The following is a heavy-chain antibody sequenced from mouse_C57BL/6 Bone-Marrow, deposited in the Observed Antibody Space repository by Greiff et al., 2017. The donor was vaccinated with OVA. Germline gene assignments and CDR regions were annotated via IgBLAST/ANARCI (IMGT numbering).Heavy chain of an antibody. CDR3: ANSSGYKDYFDY. J-gene: IGHJ2*01. CDR1: GYTFTSYW. D-gene: IGHD3-2*02. Sequence: QVQLQQPGTELVKPGASVKLSCKASGYTFTSYWMHWVKQRPGQGLEWIGNINPSNGGTNYNEKFKSKATLTVDKSSSTAYMQLSSLTSEDSAVYYGANSSGYKDYFDYWGQGTTLTVSS. CDR2: INPSNGGT. V-gene: IGHV1-53*01.